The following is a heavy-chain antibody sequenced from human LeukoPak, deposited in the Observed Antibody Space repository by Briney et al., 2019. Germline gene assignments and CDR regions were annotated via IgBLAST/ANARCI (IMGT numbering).Heavy chain of an antibody. CDR2: INQSGST. V-gene: IGHV4-34*01. CDR1: GGSFSGYY. J-gene: IGHJ6*02. D-gene: IGHD2-21*02. CDR3: ARESSLAYCGGDCPGTHYYYGMDV. Sequence: SETLSLTCAVYGGSFSGYYWSWIRQPPGKGLEWIGEINQSGSTNYNPSLKSRVTISVDTSKNQFSLKLSSVTAADTAVYYCARESSLAYCGGDCPGTHYYYGMDVWGQGTTVTVSS.